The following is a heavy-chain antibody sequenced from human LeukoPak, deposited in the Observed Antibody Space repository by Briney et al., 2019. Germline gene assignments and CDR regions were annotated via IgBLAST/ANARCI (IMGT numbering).Heavy chain of an antibody. V-gene: IGHV4-34*01. D-gene: IGHD3-3*01. CDR1: GGSFSGYY. Sequence: SETLSLTCAVYGGSFSGYYWSWIRQPPGKGLEWIGEINHSGSTNYNPSLKSRVTISVDTSKNQFSLKLSSVTAADTAVYYCARVRFLEWFPSGLNWFDPWGQGTLVTVSS. CDR2: INHSGST. J-gene: IGHJ5*02. CDR3: ARVRFLEWFPSGLNWFDP.